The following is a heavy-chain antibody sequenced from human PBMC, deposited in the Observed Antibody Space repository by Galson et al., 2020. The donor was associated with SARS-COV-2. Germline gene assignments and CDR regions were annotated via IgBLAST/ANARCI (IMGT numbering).Heavy chain of an antibody. V-gene: IGHV1-18*01. CDR2: ISGYNGNT. J-gene: IGHJ4*02. CDR1: GHTLKNYG. CDR3: ARHMYGNNVLDY. Sequence: GESLKISCQASGHTLKNYGISWVRQAPGQGLEWMGWISGYNGNTNYAQKFQGRVMMATDTSTSTAYMELRSLRSDDTAVYYCARHMYGNNVLDYWGQGTLVTVSS. D-gene: IGHD3-10*02.